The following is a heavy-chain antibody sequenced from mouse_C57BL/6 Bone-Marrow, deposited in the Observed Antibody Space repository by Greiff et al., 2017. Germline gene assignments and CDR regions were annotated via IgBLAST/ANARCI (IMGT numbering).Heavy chain of an antibody. V-gene: IGHV14-2*01. Sequence: EVQLQQSGAELVKPGASVKLSCTASGFNITDYYMHWVKQRTEQGLEWIGRIDPEDGDTKYAPKFQGKATITADTSSNTAYRQLSSLTSEDTAVYYCAGGWLLAMDYWGQGTSVTVSS. J-gene: IGHJ4*01. CDR1: GFNITDYY. CDR3: AGGWLLAMDY. D-gene: IGHD2-3*01. CDR2: IDPEDGDT.